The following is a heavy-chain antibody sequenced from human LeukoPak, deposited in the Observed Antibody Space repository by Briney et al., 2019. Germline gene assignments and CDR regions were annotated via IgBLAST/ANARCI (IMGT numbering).Heavy chain of an antibody. D-gene: IGHD6-13*01. J-gene: IGHJ5*02. V-gene: IGHV3-30*04. CDR2: ISYDGSDK. Sequence: GGSLRPSCAASGFTFSSYAMHWVRQAPGKGLEWVAVISYDGSDKYYTDSVKGRFTISRDNAKNTLYLQMNSLTAEDTAVYYCARGYSSRLYNWLDPWGQGTLVTVSS. CDR1: GFTFSSYA. CDR3: ARGYSSRLYNWLDP.